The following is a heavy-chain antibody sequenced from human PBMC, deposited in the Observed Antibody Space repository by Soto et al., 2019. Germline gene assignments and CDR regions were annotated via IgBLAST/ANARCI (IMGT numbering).Heavy chain of an antibody. V-gene: IGHV4-31*03. D-gene: IGHD3-16*01. CDR2: IYYSGST. CDR1: GGSISSGGYY. CDR3: ARGGGLMHLFDY. Sequence: QVQLQESGPGLVKPSQTLSLTCTVSGGSISSGGYYWSWIRQHPGKGLEWIGYIYYSGSTYYNPSLKRRVTISVDTSKNQFSMKLSSVTAADTAVYYCARGGGLMHLFDYWGQGTLVTVSS. J-gene: IGHJ4*02.